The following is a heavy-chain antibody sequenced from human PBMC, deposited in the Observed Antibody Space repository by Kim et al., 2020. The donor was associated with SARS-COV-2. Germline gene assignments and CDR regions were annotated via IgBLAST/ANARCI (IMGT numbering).Heavy chain of an antibody. CDR3: ARLGDIAAAGTWFDP. D-gene: IGHD6-13*01. CDR2: IYYSGST. V-gene: IGHV4-39*01. J-gene: IGHJ5*02. CDR1: GGSISSSSYY. Sequence: SETLSLTCTVSGGSISSSSYYWGWIRQPPGKGLEWIGSIYYSGSTYYNPSLKSRVTISVDTSKNQFSLKLSSVTAADTAVYYCARLGDIAAAGTWFDPWGQGTLVTVSS.